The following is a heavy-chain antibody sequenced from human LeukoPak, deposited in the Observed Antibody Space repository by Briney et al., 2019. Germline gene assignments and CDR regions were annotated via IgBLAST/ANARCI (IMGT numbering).Heavy chain of an antibody. V-gene: IGHV3-7*01. Sequence: GGSLRLSCAASGFTFSSYWMTWVRQGPGKGLEWVANIKPDGSLIYYVDSVKGRFTISRDNAKNSLYLQMNSLRAEDTAAYYCAKWELYSGFYYIDYWGQGTLATVSS. J-gene: IGHJ4*02. CDR1: GFTFSSYW. CDR3: AKWELYSGFYYIDY. CDR2: IKPDGSLI. D-gene: IGHD1-26*01.